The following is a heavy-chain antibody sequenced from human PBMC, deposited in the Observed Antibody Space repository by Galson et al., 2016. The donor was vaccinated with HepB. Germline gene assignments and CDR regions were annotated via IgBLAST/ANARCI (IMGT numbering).Heavy chain of an antibody. Sequence: SLRLSCAASGFTFSDYYMSWIRQAPGKGLEWISYISSSGGTIYYGDSVKGRFTISRDNAKNSLFLEMNSLRAEDSAVYFCARETTLKGSNWNYSLSYWGQGNLITVSS. J-gene: IGHJ4*02. CDR2: ISSSGGTI. CDR3: ARETTLKGSNWNYSLSY. V-gene: IGHV3-11*01. D-gene: IGHD1-7*01. CDR1: GFTFSDYY.